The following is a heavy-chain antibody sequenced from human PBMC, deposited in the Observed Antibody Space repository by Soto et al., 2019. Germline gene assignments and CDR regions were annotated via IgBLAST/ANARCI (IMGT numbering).Heavy chain of an antibody. CDR2: IIPIFGTA. Sequence: AVKVSCKASGGIFSSYAISWVRQAPGQGLEWMGGIIPIFGTANYAQKFQGRVTITADESTSTAYMELSSLRSEDTAVYYCARDEIAVAGMRGSTWGQGTLVTVSS. D-gene: IGHD6-19*01. V-gene: IGHV1-69*13. CDR1: GGIFSSYA. J-gene: IGHJ5*02. CDR3: ARDEIAVAGMRGST.